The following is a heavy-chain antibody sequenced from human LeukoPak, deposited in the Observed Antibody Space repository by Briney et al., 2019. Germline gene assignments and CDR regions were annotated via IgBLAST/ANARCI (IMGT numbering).Heavy chain of an antibody. V-gene: IGHV3-7*03. Sequence: GGSLRLSCAASGFTFSSYWMTWVRQAPGKGLEWVGNIKRDGSERYYVDSVKGRFTISRDNAKNSLYLQMNSLRAEDTAVYYCARVTYGSGTYGAFDYWGQGTLVTVSS. CDR2: IKRDGSER. D-gene: IGHD3-10*01. CDR1: GFTFSSYW. J-gene: IGHJ4*02. CDR3: ARVTYGSGTYGAFDY.